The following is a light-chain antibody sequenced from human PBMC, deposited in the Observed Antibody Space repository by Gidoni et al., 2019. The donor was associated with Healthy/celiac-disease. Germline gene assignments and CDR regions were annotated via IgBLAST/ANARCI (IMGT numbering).Light chain of an antibody. CDR1: HSVSSN. CDR2: GAS. CDR3: QQYNNWPPHT. J-gene: IGKJ2*01. V-gene: IGKV3-15*01. Sequence: EIVMTQSPATLSVSPGERATLSCRASHSVSSNLAWYQQKPGQAPRLLLYGASTRATGIPARFSGSGSGTEFTLTISSLQSEDFAVYYCQQYNNWPPHTFXQXTKLEIK.